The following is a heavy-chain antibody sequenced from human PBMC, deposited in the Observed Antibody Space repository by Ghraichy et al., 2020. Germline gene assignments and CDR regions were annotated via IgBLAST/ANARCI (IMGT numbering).Heavy chain of an antibody. Sequence: GGSLRLSCAASGFTFSSYAMSWVRQAPGKGLEWVSAISGSGGSTYYADSVKGRFTISRDNSKNTLYLQMNSLRAEDTAVYYCAKAYPPHYYDSGGLGPYCSMDIWGEGTTVTVSS. CDR2: ISGSGGST. CDR1: GFTFSSYA. J-gene: IGHJ6*04. D-gene: IGHD3-22*01. V-gene: IGHV3-23*01. CDR3: AKAYPPHYYDSGGLGPYCSMDI.